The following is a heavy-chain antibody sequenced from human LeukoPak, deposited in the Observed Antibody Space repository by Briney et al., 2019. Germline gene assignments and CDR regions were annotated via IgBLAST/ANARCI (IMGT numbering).Heavy chain of an antibody. J-gene: IGHJ1*01. V-gene: IGHV4-38-2*02. CDR3: ASYILTSIAAAGPPLAEYFQH. CDR1: GYSISSGYY. Sequence: SETLSLTCTVSGYSISSGYYWGWIRQPPGKGLEWIGSIYHSGRTYYNPSLKSRVTISVDTSKNQFSLKLSSVTAADTAVYYCASYILTSIAAAGPPLAEYFQHWGQGTLVTVSS. D-gene: IGHD6-13*01. CDR2: IYHSGRT.